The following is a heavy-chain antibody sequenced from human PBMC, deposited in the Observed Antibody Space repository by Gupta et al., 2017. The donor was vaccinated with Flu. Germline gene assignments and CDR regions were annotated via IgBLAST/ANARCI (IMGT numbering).Heavy chain of an antibody. CDR3: ASTILGATGDDYYYQYMDV. CDR1: GGPISDFY. J-gene: IGHJ6*03. Sequence: QVQLQEWGPGLVKASETLSLTCSVSGGPISDFYWSWIRQSPGTGLEWIGHVYYTGNTRHNPSLKSRVTMSVDMSKSQVSLKLTSVTAADTAVYFCASTILGATGDDYYYQYMDVWGKGTTVTVSS. D-gene: IGHD1-26*01. CDR2: VYYTGNT. V-gene: IGHV4-59*01.